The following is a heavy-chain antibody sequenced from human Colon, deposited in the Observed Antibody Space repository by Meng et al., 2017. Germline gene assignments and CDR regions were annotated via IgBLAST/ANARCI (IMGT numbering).Heavy chain of an antibody. CDR3: ARVGCSGGSCYSERYYFDY. Sequence: GESLKISCEGSGFTFSIYAMNWVRQAPGKGLEWVSYISSSGSTIYYADSVKGRFTISRDNAKNSLYLQMNSLRAEDTAVYYCARVGCSGGSCYSERYYFDYWGQGTLVTVSS. CDR2: ISSSGSTI. D-gene: IGHD2-15*01. J-gene: IGHJ4*02. V-gene: IGHV3-48*03. CDR1: GFTFSIYA.